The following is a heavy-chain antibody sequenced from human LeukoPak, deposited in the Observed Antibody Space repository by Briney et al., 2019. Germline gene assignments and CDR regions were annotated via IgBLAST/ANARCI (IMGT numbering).Heavy chain of an antibody. D-gene: IGHD6-19*01. V-gene: IGHV3-53*01. CDR1: GFTVSSNY. Sequence: GGSLRLSCATSGFTVSSNYMSWVRQAPGKGLEWVSVIYDSGTTYYADSVKGRFLIFRDTSKNTVDLQMNSLRVEDTAVYYCAGRRSSGWYAYWGQGTLVTVSS. CDR3: AGRRSSGWYAY. J-gene: IGHJ4*02. CDR2: IYDSGTT.